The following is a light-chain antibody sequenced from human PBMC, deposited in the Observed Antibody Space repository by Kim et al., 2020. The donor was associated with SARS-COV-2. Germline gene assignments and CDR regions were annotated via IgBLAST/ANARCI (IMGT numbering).Light chain of an antibody. CDR3: QAWDSSTVV. V-gene: IGLV3-1*01. CDR1: KLGDKY. CDR2: QDS. J-gene: IGLJ2*01. Sequence: VSPGQTTSIACSGDKLGDKYACWYQQKPGQSPVLVIYQDSKRPSGIPERFSGSNSGNTATLTISGTQAMDEAVYYCQAWDSSTVVFGGGTQLTVL.